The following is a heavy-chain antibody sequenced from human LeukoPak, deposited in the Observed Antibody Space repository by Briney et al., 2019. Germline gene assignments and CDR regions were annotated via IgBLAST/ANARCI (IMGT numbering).Heavy chain of an antibody. CDR2: INSDGSST. CDR1: GFTFSSYW. J-gene: IGHJ4*02. V-gene: IGHV3-74*01. CDR3: ARATRGGYDGYFDY. Sequence: GGSLRLSCAASGFTFSSYWMHWVRQAPGRGLVWVSRINSDGSSTSYADSVKGRFTISRDNAKNSLYLQINSLRAEDTAVYYCARATRGGYDGYFDYWGQGTLVTVSS. D-gene: IGHD5-12*01.